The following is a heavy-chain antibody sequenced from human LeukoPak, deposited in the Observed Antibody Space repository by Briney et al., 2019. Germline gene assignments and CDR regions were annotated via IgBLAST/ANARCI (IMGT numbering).Heavy chain of an antibody. CDR3: ARAVGVTAIHNAFDI. CDR2: IYSGGGT. V-gene: IGHV3-66*02. CDR1: GFTVSSNY. J-gene: IGHJ3*02. Sequence: GGSLRLSCAASGFTVSSNYMSWVRQAPGKGLEWVSVIYSGGGTDYADPVKGRFTISRDNSKNTLYLQMNSLRAEDTAVYYCARAVGVTAIHNAFDIWGQGTMVTVSS. D-gene: IGHD2-21*02.